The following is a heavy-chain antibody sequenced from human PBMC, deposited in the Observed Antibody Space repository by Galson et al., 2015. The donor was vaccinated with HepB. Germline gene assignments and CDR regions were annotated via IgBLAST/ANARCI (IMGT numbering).Heavy chain of an antibody. CDR1: GFTFSSYS. V-gene: IGHV3-21*01. J-gene: IGHJ4*02. Sequence: SLRLSCAASGFTFSSYSMNWVRQAPGKGLEWVSSISSSSSYIYYADSVKGRFTISRDNAKNSLYLQMNSLRAEDTAVYYCARGGYSSGWYRGEDYWGQGTLVTVSS. D-gene: IGHD6-19*01. CDR3: ARGGYSSGWYRGEDY. CDR2: ISSSSSYI.